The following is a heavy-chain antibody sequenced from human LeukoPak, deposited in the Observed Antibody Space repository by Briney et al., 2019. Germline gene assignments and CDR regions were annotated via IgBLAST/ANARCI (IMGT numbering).Heavy chain of an antibody. V-gene: IGHV1-69*04. CDR2: IIPILGIA. D-gene: IGHD3-3*01. J-gene: IGHJ5*02. CDR3: ARGRTIFGVVNSQGLDNWFDP. CDR1: GYTFTSCY. Sequence: AASVKVSCKASGYTFTSCYMHWVRQAPGQGLEWMGRIIPILGIANYAQKFQGRVTITADKSTSTAYMELSSLRSEDTAVYYCARGRTIFGVVNSQGLDNWFDPWGQGTLVTVSS.